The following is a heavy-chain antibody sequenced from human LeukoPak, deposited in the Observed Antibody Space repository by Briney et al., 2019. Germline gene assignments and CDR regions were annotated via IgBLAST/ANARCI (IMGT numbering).Heavy chain of an antibody. CDR1: GYTFTGYY. V-gene: IGHV1-2*02. D-gene: IGHD3-22*01. J-gene: IGHJ4*02. Sequence: ASVKVSCKASGYTFTGYYMHWVRQAPGQGLEWMGWINPNSGGTSYAQKFQGRVTMTRDTSISTAYMELSRLTSDDTAVYYCARDRHYYDSSGLAHWGQGTLVTVSS. CDR2: INPNSGGT. CDR3: ARDRHYYDSSGLAH.